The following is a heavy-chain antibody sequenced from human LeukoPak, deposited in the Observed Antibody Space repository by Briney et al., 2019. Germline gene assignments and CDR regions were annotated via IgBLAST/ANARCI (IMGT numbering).Heavy chain of an antibody. V-gene: IGHV3-30*02. CDR1: GFTFSSYG. Sequence: GGSLRLSCAASGFTFSSYGMHWVRQAPGKGLEWVAFIRYDGSNKYYADSVKGRFTISRDNSGNTLYLQMNSLSVEDTAFYCAKDLANSWTIDYWGQGTLVTVSS. J-gene: IGHJ4*02. CDR3: AKDLANSWTIDY. D-gene: IGHD1-1*01. CDR2: IRYDGSNK.